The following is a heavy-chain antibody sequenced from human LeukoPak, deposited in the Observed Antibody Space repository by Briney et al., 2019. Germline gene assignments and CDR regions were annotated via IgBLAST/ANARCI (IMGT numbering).Heavy chain of an antibody. V-gene: IGHV3-48*01. CDR3: ARDGGGDIVVAFAFDI. J-gene: IGHJ3*02. D-gene: IGHD2-15*01. CDR2: ISTTSSTT. Sequence: GGSLRLSCAASGFTFSSYSMNWVRQAPGKGLEWVSYISTTSSTTYYADSVTGRFTISRDSAKNSLYLQMNSLRAEDTAVYYCARDGGGDIVVAFAFDIWGQGTMVTVSS. CDR1: GFTFSSYS.